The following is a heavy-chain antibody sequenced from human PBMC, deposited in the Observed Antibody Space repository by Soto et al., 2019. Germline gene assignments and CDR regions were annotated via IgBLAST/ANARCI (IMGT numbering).Heavy chain of an antibody. J-gene: IGHJ4*02. V-gene: IGHV3-53*01. Sequence: PXESLSLSCAASGFTFSSNYMSWVRQAPGKGLEWVSVIYSGGSTYYADSVKGRFTISRDNSKNTLYLQMNSLRAEDTAVYYCARAARYCSGGSCYLPYWGQGTLVTVSS. D-gene: IGHD2-15*01. CDR3: ARAARYCSGGSCYLPY. CDR1: GFTFSSNY. CDR2: IYSGGST.